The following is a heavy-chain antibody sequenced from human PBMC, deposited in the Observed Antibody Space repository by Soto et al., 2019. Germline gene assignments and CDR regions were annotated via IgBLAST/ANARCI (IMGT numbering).Heavy chain of an antibody. CDR1: GFTFTSSA. J-gene: IGHJ4*02. V-gene: IGHV1-58*01. CDR2: TVVGSGNT. Sequence: SVKVSCKASGFTFTSSAVQWVRQARGQRLEWIGWTVVGSGNTNYAQKFQERVTITRDMSTSTAYMELSSLRSEDTAVYYCAATGGVLYYYFDYWGQGTLVTVSS. CDR3: AATGGVLYYYFDY. D-gene: IGHD2-8*02.